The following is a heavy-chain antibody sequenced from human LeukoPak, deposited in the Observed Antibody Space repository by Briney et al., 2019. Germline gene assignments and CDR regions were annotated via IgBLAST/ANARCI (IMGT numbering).Heavy chain of an antibody. J-gene: IGHJ6*02. Sequence: ASVKVSCKVSGYTLSELSMHWVRQAPGKGLEWMGGFDPEDGETIYAQKFQGRVTMTRDTSTSTVYMELSSLRSEDTAVYYCYITIFGYGMDVWGQGTTVTVSS. V-gene: IGHV1-24*01. CDR2: FDPEDGET. D-gene: IGHD3-3*01. CDR1: GYTLSELS. CDR3: YITIFGYGMDV.